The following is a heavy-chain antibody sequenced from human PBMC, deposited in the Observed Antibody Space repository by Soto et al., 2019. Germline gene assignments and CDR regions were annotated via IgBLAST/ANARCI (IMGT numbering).Heavy chain of an antibody. CDR3: ARDGVYGSGSDDAFDI. J-gene: IGHJ3*02. CDR1: GYTFTRYG. Sequence: GASVKVSCKASGYTFTRYGISGVGQAAGQGLEGVGWISAYNGNTNYAQKLQGRVTMTTDTSTSTAYMELRSLRYDDTTVYYCARDGVYGSGSDDAFDIWGQGTMVTVSS. D-gene: IGHD3-10*01. CDR2: ISAYNGNT. V-gene: IGHV1-18*01.